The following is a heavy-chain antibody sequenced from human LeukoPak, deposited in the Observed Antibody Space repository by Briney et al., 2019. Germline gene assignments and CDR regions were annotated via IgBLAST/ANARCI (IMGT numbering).Heavy chain of an antibody. CDR1: GFTFSNYW. CDR2: IKQDGSEI. D-gene: IGHD6-13*01. Sequence: PGGSLRLSCAASGFTFSNYWMSWVRQAPGKGLEWVANIKQDGSEIDYVDSMKGRFTISRDNAKNSLFLQVNSLRAEDTAVYFCARIGYRSSSFDYWGQGTLATVSS. J-gene: IGHJ4*02. CDR3: ARIGYRSSSFDY. V-gene: IGHV3-7*01.